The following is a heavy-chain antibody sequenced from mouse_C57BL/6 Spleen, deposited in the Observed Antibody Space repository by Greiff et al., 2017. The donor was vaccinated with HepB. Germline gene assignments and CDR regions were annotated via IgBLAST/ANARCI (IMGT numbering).Heavy chain of an antibody. Sequence: VQLKQSGPELVKPGASVKISCKASGYSFTGYYMNRVKQSPEKSLEWIGEINPSTGGTTYNQKFKAKATLPVDKSSSTAYMQLKSLTSEDSEVYYCARSTAVGSSYFDYWGQGTTLTVSS. CDR3: ARSTAVGSSYFDY. J-gene: IGHJ2*01. CDR1: GYSFTGYY. V-gene: IGHV1-42*01. D-gene: IGHD1-1*01. CDR2: INPSTGGT.